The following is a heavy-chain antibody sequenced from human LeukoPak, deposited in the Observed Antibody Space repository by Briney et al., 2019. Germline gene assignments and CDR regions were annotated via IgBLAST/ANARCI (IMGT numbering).Heavy chain of an antibody. CDR3: ARKGRGLRFDY. D-gene: IGHD4-17*01. CDR2: IDHSGRT. V-gene: IGHV4-34*01. J-gene: IGHJ4*02. CDR1: GGSFNGYY. Sequence: SETLSLTCAVYGGSFNGYYWSWIRQSPGKGLEWIGEIDHSGRTNSNPSLKGRVTVSVDVSKNQFSLRLTSVTAADTAVYYCARKGRGLRFDYWGQGTLVTVSS.